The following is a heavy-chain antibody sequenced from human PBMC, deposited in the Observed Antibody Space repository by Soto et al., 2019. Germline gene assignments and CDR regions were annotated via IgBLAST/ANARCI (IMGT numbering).Heavy chain of an antibody. J-gene: IGHJ5*02. Sequence: SETLSLTCTVSGGSISSYYWSLIRQPPGKGLEWIGHIYYSGSTNYNPSLKSRVTISVDTSKNQFSLKLSSVTAADTAVYYCARSPGSTSLFDPWGQGTLVTVSS. D-gene: IGHD2-2*01. V-gene: IGHV4-59*08. CDR3: ARSPGSTSLFDP. CDR1: GGSISSYY. CDR2: IYYSGST.